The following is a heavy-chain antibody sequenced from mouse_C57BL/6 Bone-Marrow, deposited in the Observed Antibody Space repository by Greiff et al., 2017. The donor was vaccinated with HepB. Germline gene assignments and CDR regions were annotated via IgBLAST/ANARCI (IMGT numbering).Heavy chain of an antibody. Sequence: EVKLVESGGGLVKPGGSLKLSCAASGFTFSSYAMSWVRQTPEKRLEWVATISDGGSYTYYPDNVKGRFTISRDNAKNNLYLQMSHLKSEDTAMYYCARDGGFITTVVAKSYYAMDYWGQGTSVTVSS. D-gene: IGHD1-1*01. CDR2: ISDGGSYT. CDR1: GFTFSSYA. V-gene: IGHV5-4*03. CDR3: ARDGGFITTVVAKSYYAMDY. J-gene: IGHJ4*01.